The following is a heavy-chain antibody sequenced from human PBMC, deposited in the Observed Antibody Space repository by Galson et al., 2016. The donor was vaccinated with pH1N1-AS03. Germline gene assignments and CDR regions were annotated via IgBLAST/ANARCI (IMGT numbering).Heavy chain of an antibody. V-gene: IGHV3-53*01. J-gene: IGHJ4*02. CDR1: GFTVSSKY. CDR3: AKDSWGNNWSCFDY. D-gene: IGHD1-1*01. CDR2: IYSGGDT. Sequence: SLRLSCAASGFTVSSKYMNWVRQAPGKALEWISVIYSGGDTFYANSVKGRFTISRDNFKNTLYLQMNSLRADDTAVYYCAKDSWGNNWSCFDYWGQGTLVTVSS.